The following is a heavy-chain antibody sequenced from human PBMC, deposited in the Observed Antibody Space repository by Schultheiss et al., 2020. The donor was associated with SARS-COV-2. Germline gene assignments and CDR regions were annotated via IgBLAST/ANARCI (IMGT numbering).Heavy chain of an antibody. CDR1: GGSISSYY. J-gene: IGHJ2*01. D-gene: IGHD2-21*01. CDR2: INHSGST. V-gene: IGHV4-34*01. CDR3: ARGIPGRRYFDL. Sequence: SETLSLTCTVSGGSISSYYWGWIRQPPGKGLEWIGEINHSGSTNYNPSLKSRVTISVDTSKNQFSLKLSSVTAADTAVYYCARGIPGRRYFDLWGRGTLVTVSS.